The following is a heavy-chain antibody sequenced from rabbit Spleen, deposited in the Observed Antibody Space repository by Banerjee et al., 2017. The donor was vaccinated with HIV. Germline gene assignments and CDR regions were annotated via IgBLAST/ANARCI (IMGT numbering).Heavy chain of an antibody. CDR2: IAGDSSGFT. Sequence: QSLEESGGDLVKPGASLTVTCTASGFSFSNSDYMCWVRQAPGKGLEWISCIAGDSSGFTYSATWAKGRFTCSKTSSTTVTLQMTSLTVADTATYFCARANKDGPQNYAGPFNLWGPGTLVTVS. J-gene: IGHJ4*01. V-gene: IGHV1S40*01. CDR3: ARANKDGPQNYAGPFNL. D-gene: IGHD4-2*01. CDR1: GFSFSNSDY.